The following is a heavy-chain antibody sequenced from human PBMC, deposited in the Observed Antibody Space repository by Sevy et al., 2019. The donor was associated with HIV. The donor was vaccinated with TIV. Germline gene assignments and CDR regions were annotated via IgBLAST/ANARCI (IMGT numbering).Heavy chain of an antibody. CDR2: LSFGCGKI. CDR3: AREGCSRPHDY. D-gene: IGHD2-8*01. J-gene: IGHJ4*02. V-gene: IGHV3-23*01. Sequence: GGSLRLSCAASGFAFHEYSMSWIRQAPGKGLEWVATLSFGCGKINYADSVKGRFTISRVNSKNSFYLQMDNLRVEDMALYYCAREGCSRPHDYWGQGTRVSVSS. CDR1: GFAFHEYS.